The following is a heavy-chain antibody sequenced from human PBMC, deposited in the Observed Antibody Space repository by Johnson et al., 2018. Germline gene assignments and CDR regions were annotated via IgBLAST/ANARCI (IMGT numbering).Heavy chain of an antibody. CDR3: AVLRYCSSSTCYYYGMNV. CDR2: ISHDGSNK. V-gene: IGHV3-30*03. D-gene: IGHD2-2*01. J-gene: IGHJ6*02. Sequence: QVQLVESGGGVVQPGRSLRLSCIASGFTFSSYDIHWVRQAPGKGLEWVAVISHDGSNKDYADSVKGRFTISRDNSKNTLFLQMNSLITEDKAVYYCAVLRYCSSSTCYYYGMNVWGQGTTVTVSS. CDR1: GFTFSSYD.